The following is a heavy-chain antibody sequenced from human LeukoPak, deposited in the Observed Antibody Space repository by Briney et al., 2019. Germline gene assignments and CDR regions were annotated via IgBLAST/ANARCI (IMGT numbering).Heavy chain of an antibody. CDR3: AKVDWNYRNFDY. CDR2: ISGSGGST. D-gene: IGHD1-7*01. Sequence: GGSLRLSCAASGFTFSSYAMSWVRQAPGKGLEWLSAISGSGGSTYYPDSVKARSTISRDNSKNTLYLQMNSLRAEDTAVYYCAKVDWNYRNFDYWGQGTLVTVSS. CDR1: GFTFSSYA. V-gene: IGHV3-23*01. J-gene: IGHJ4*02.